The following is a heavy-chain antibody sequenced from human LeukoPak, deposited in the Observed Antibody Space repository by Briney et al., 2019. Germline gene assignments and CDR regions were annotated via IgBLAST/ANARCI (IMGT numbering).Heavy chain of an antibody. CDR1: GATFSSYA. CDR3: ARYPRYCTNGVCGH. D-gene: IGHD2-8*01. Sequence: ASVKLSCKASGATFSSYAISWVRQAPGQGLEWMGWINTNTGNPTYAQGFTGRFVFSLDTSVSTAYLQISSLKAEDTAVYYCARYPRYCTNGVCGHWGQGTLVTVSS. J-gene: IGHJ4*02. V-gene: IGHV7-4-1*02. CDR2: INTNTGNP.